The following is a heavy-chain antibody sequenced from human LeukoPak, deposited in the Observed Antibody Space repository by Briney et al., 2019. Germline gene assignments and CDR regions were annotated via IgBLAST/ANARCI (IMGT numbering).Heavy chain of an antibody. CDR1: GFTFSSYA. Sequence: PGGSLRLSCAASGFTFSSYAMSWVRQAPGKGLEWVSSINDRGDDTYYADSVKGRFTSSRGNLNNALYLQMNSVRTEDTAVYYCTMPWDRRSSSWYDDPMAAWGPGTTVIVSS. J-gene: IGHJ6*02. D-gene: IGHD6-6*01. V-gene: IGHV3-23*01. CDR3: TMPWDRRSSSWYDDPMAA. CDR2: INDRGDDT.